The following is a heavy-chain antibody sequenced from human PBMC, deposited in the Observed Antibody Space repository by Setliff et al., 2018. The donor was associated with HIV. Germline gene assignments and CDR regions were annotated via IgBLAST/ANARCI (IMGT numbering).Heavy chain of an antibody. CDR2: ISYSGST. V-gene: IGHV4-39*01. CDR3: ARQSCGSGGSCYPWFDP. D-gene: IGHD2-15*01. Sequence: PSETLSLTCTVSGGSISSSGYYWGWVRQPPGKGLEWIGSISYSGSTYDNPSLKSRVTISVDTSKNQFSLKLSSVTAADTAVYYCARQSCGSGGSCYPWFDPWGQGTLVTVSS. J-gene: IGHJ5*02. CDR1: GGSISSSGYY.